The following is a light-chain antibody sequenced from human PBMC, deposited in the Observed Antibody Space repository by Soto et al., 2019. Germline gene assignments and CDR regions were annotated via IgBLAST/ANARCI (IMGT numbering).Light chain of an antibody. CDR2: GAS. CDR3: QQYNNWPPYT. V-gene: IGKV3-15*01. J-gene: IGKJ2*01. Sequence: EIVMTQSPATLSVSPGERATLSCRASQSVSSNLAWYQQKPGQAPRLLIYGASTRATGIPARFSGSGSGTEFTLTSSCLWSEDFAVYYCQQYNNWPPYTFGQGTKLEIK. CDR1: QSVSSN.